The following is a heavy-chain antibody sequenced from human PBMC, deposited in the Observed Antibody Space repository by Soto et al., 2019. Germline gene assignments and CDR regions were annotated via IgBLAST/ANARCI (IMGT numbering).Heavy chain of an antibody. CDR3: ARHYSGSWSGYYHFDY. V-gene: IGHV4-39*01. J-gene: IGHJ4*02. Sequence: SETLSLTCTVSGGSISSSSYYWGWIRQPPGKGLEWIGSIYYSGSTYYNPSLKSRVTISVDTSKNQFSLKLSSVTAADTAVYYCARHYSGSWSGYYHFDYWGQGTLVTVSS. D-gene: IGHD3-3*01. CDR1: GGSISSSSYY. CDR2: IYYSGST.